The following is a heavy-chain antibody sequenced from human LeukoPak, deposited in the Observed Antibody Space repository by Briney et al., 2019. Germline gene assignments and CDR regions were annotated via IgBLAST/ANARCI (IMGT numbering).Heavy chain of an antibody. D-gene: IGHD6-13*01. Sequence: ASVKVSCKASGYTFTDYYIHWVRQAPGQGLEWMGRINPNSGGTNYAQKFQGRVTMTRDTSISTAYMELSRLRSDDTAVYYCARGPRIAAAGTQWFDPWGQGTLVTVSS. J-gene: IGHJ5*02. CDR3: ARGPRIAAAGTQWFDP. CDR1: GYTFTDYY. V-gene: IGHV1-2*06. CDR2: INPNSGGT.